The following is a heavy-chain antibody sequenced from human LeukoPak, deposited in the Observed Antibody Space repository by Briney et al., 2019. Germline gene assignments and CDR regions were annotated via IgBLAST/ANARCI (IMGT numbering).Heavy chain of an antibody. CDR1: GGSFSGYY. V-gene: IGHV4-34*01. J-gene: IGHJ4*02. CDR2: INHSGST. CDR3: ARHRHIVVVTAIAPFDY. D-gene: IGHD2-21*02. Sequence: SETLSLTCAVYGGSFSGYYWSWIRQPPGKGLEWIGEINHSGSTNYNPSLKSRVTISVDTSKNQFSLKLSSVTAADTAVYYCARHRHIVVVTAIAPFDYWGQGTLVTVSS.